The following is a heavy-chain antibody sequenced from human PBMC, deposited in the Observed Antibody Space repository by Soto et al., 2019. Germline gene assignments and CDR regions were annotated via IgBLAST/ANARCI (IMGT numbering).Heavy chain of an antibody. CDR1: GCTFSSYA. J-gene: IGHJ6*02. CDR2: IIPIFGTA. Sequence: GSSVKVSCKASGCTFSSYAISWVRQAPGQGLEWMGGIIPIFGTANYAQKFQGRVTITADKSTSTAYMELSSLRSEDTAVYYCARDTRLLWFGELSGDYYYGMDVLGQGTTVTVSS. CDR3: ARDTRLLWFGELSGDYYYGMDV. D-gene: IGHD3-10*01. V-gene: IGHV1-69*06.